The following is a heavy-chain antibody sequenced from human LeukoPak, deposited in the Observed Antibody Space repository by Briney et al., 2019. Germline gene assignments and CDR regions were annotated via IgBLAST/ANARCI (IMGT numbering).Heavy chain of an antibody. CDR2: ICSAGST. J-gene: IGHJ4*02. D-gene: IGHD6-13*01. Sequence: GGSLRLSCAASGFTVSTNYMSWVRQAPGKGLEWVSVICSAGSTYYADSVKGRFTVSRDNSKNTLYLQMNSLRAEDTAVYYCARYGSSWDLDYWGQGTLVTVSS. CDR3: ARYGSSWDLDY. CDR1: GFTVSTNY. V-gene: IGHV3-53*01.